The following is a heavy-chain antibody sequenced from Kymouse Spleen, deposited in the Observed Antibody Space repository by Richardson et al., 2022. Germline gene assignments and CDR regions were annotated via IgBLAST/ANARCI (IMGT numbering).Heavy chain of an antibody. D-gene: IGHD6-19*01. J-gene: IGHJ3*02. Sequence: EVQLVESGGGLIQPGGSLRLSCAASGFTVSSNYMSWVRQAPGKGLEWVSVIYSGGSTYYADSVKGRFTISRDNSKNTLYLQMNSLRAEDTAVYYCASGIAVAGTHDAFDIWGQGTMVTVSS. V-gene: IGHV3-53*01. CDR1: GFTVSSNY. CDR2: IYSGGST. CDR3: ASGIAVAGTHDAFDI.